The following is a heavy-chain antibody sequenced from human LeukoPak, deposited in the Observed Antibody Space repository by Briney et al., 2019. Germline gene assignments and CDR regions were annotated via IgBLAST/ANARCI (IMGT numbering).Heavy chain of an antibody. V-gene: IGHV3-66*02. D-gene: IGHD3-3*01. J-gene: IGHJ4*02. CDR2: IYSGDST. CDR1: GFSTNY. CDR3: ARDLWDATGY. Sequence: GGPLRLSCAVSGFSTNYMSWVRQAPGKGLEWVSVIYSGDSTYYADSVKGRFTISRAISKNTLYLQMNSLRPEDTAVYHCARDLWDATGYWGQGTLVTVSS.